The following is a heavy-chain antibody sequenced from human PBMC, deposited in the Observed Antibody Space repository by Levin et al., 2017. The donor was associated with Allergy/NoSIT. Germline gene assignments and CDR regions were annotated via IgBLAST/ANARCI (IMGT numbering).Heavy chain of an antibody. CDR3: ARDLQQPQFQH. CDR1: GGSISSSSYY. D-gene: IGHD6-13*01. Sequence: GSLRLSCTVSGGSISSSSYYWGWIRQPPGKGLEWIGSIYYSGSTYYNPSLKSRVTISVDTPKNQFSLKLSSVTAADTAVYYCARDLQQPQFQHWGQGTLVTVSS. CDR2: IYYSGST. V-gene: IGHV4-39*07. J-gene: IGHJ1*01.